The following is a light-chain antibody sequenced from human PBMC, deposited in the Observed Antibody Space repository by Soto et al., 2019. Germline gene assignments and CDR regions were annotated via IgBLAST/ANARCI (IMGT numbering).Light chain of an antibody. CDR2: GAS. V-gene: IGKV3-20*01. CDR1: QSVSSSY. Sequence: EIVLTQSPGTLSLSPGERATLSCRASQSVSSSYVAWYQQRPGQAPRLLIYGASSRASGIPDRFSGSGSGTDFTLPISGLEPEDFAVYYCQQYGSSPRTFGGGTKVEIK. J-gene: IGKJ4*01. CDR3: QQYGSSPRT.